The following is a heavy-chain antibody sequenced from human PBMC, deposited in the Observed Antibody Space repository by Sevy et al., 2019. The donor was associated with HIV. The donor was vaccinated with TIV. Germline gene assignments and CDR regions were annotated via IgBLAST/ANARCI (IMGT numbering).Heavy chain of an antibody. CDR3: ARGVIDSSSWYEGGQGLDY. J-gene: IGHJ4*02. CDR2: ISYDGSNK. Sequence: GGSLRLSCAASGFTFSSYAMHWVRQAPGKGLEWVAVISYDGSNKYYAHSVKGRFTISRDNSKNTLYLQMNSLRAEDTAVYYCARGVIDSSSWYEGGQGLDYWGQGTLVTVSS. V-gene: IGHV3-30-3*01. CDR1: GFTFSSYA. D-gene: IGHD6-13*01.